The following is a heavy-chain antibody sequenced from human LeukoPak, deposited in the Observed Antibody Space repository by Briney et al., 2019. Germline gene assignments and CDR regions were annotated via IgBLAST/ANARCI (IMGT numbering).Heavy chain of an antibody. D-gene: IGHD2-2*01. J-gene: IGHJ6*02. V-gene: IGHV4-59*01. CDR2: IYYSGST. CDR1: GGSISSYY. CDR3: ARTAYRRGMDV. Sequence: SETLSLTCTVSGGSISSYYWSWIRQPPGKGLEWIGYIYYSGSTNYNPPLKSRVTISVDPSKNQFSLKVSSVTAADTAVYYCARTAYRRGMDVWGQGTTVTVSS.